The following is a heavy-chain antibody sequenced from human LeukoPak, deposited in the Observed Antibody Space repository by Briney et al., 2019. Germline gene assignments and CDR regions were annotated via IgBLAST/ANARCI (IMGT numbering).Heavy chain of an antibody. CDR1: GFTFSSYA. CDR2: ISYDGSNK. J-gene: IGHJ6*03. V-gene: IGHV3-30-3*01. CDR3: ARGYCSSTSCYFYYYYMDV. Sequence: GGSLRLSCAASGFTFSSYAMHWVRQAPGKGLEWVAVISYDGSNKYYADSVKGRFTISRDNAKNSLYLQMNSLRAEDTAVYYCARGYCSSTSCYFYYYYMDVWGRGTTVTVSS. D-gene: IGHD2-2*01.